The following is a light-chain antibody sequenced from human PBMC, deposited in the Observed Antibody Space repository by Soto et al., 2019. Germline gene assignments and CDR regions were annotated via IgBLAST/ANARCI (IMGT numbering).Light chain of an antibody. Sequence: QSVLTQPASVSGSPGQSITISCTGTNSDIGGYNYVSWYQQHPGKAPKVIIYEVINRPSGVPDRFSGSKSGNTASLTISGLQAADEADYYCSLYTSENTYVFGTGTKVTVL. CDR2: EVI. V-gene: IGLV2-14*01. J-gene: IGLJ1*01. CDR1: NSDIGGYNY. CDR3: SLYTSENTYV.